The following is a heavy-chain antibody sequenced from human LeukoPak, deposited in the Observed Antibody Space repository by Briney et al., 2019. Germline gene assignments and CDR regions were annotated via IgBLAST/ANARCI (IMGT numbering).Heavy chain of an antibody. J-gene: IGHJ4*02. CDR2: IYPGDSDT. CDR1: GYSFTSYW. Sequence: GESLKISCKGSGYSFTSYWIGWVRQMPGKGLEWMGIIYPGDSDTRYSPSFQGQVTISADKSISTAYLQWSSLKASDTGMYYCARRGYYDSSGYYDFDYWGQGTLVTVSS. V-gene: IGHV5-51*01. CDR3: ARRGYYDSSGYYDFDY. D-gene: IGHD3-22*01.